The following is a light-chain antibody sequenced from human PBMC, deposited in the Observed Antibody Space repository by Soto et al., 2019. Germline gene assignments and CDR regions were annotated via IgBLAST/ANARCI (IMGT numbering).Light chain of an antibody. CDR3: QQYYSYPLT. V-gene: IGKV1-8*01. Sequence: AIRMTHSPSSFSASTGDGATITCRASQGISSYLAWYQQKPGKAPKLLIYAASTLQSGVPSRFSGSGSGTDFTLTISCLQSEDFATYYCQQYYSYPLTFGGGTKVDIK. CDR2: AAS. CDR1: QGISSY. J-gene: IGKJ4*01.